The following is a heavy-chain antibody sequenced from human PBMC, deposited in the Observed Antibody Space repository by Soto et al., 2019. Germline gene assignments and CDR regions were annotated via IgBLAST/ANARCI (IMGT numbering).Heavy chain of an antibody. CDR3: AHSITGTTPPGPFPFDP. CDR1: GFSLSTSGVG. V-gene: IGHV2-5*02. Sequence: SGPTLVKPTQTLTLTCTFSGFSLSTSGVGVGWIRQPPGKALEWLELIYWDDDKRYSPSLKSRLTITKDTSKNQVVLTMTNMDPVDTATYYCAHSITGTTPPGPFPFDPWGQGTLVTVSS. J-gene: IGHJ5*02. D-gene: IGHD1-7*01. CDR2: IYWDDDK.